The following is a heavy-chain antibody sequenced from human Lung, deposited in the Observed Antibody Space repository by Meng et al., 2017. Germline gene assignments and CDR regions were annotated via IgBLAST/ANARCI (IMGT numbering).Heavy chain of an antibody. D-gene: IGHD6-19*01. J-gene: IGHJ4*02. CDR3: ARDRQWLFDY. CDR2: IDPGNGNR. CDR1: GYTFTTYG. V-gene: IGHV1-18*01. Sequence: QVHLVQPGLEVKKPGASVKVSCKASGYTFTTYGISWLRQAPGQGLEWMGWIDPGNGNRDFAEKFQDRLTMSNDTSSSTVYMELTRLTSDDTAVYYCARDRQWLFDYWGQGALVTVSS.